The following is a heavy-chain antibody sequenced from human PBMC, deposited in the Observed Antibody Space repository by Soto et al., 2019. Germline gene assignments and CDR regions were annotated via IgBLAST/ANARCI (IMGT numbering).Heavy chain of an antibody. CDR2: ISSSSSYI. Sequence: GGSLRLSCAASGFTFSSYSMNWVRQAPGKGLEWVSSISSSSSYIYYADSVKGRFTISRDNAKNSLYLQMNSLRAEDTAVYYCARDIRWFGEYYFDYWGQGTLVTVSS. V-gene: IGHV3-21*01. CDR1: GFTFSSYS. J-gene: IGHJ4*02. CDR3: ARDIRWFGEYYFDY. D-gene: IGHD3-10*01.